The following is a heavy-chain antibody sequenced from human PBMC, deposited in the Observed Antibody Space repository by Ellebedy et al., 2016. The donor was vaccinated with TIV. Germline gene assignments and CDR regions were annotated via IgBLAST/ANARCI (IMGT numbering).Heavy chain of an antibody. D-gene: IGHD1-1*01. CDR1: GYTLTELS. V-gene: IGHV1-24*01. J-gene: IGHJ4*02. Sequence: ASVKVSXKVSGYTLTELSIHWVRQAPGKGLEWMGGINPEFGETVYAQTFQGRVTMTEDTSTGTAYMELTSLRSDDTAVYYCARDVSHNVDYWGQGTLVTVSS. CDR2: INPEFGET. CDR3: ARDVSHNVDY.